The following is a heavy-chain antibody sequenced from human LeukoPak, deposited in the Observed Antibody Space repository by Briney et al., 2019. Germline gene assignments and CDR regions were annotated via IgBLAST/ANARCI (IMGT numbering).Heavy chain of an antibody. CDR3: ARLKAVSGMCYFDY. V-gene: IGHV1-69*04. CDR2: IIPILNIT. D-gene: IGHD6-19*01. Sequence: SVKVSCKASGGTFSSYAISWVRQAPGQGLEWMGRIIPILNITNYSQRFQGRVTTTADRSTSTAYMELSSLRSEDTAVFYCARLKAVSGMCYFDYWGQGTLVTVSS. CDR1: GGTFSSYA. J-gene: IGHJ4*02.